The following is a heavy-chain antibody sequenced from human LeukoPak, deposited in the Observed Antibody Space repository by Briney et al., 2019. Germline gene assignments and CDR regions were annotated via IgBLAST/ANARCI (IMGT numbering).Heavy chain of an antibody. Sequence: GGSLRLSCAASGFTFNSYWMHWVRQAPGKGLEWVSVMYSGGGTYYADSVKGRVAMSRDNSKNTLYLQMISVRVEDTAVYYCTGSRRRDSQLDYWGQGTPVTVSS. D-gene: IGHD1-14*01. CDR2: MYSGGGT. CDR1: GFTFNSYW. J-gene: IGHJ4*01. V-gene: IGHV3-53*01. CDR3: TGSRRRDSQLDY.